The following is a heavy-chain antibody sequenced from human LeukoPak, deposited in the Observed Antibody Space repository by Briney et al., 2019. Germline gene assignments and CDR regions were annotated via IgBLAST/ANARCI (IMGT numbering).Heavy chain of an antibody. CDR3: TTDRYYDAAYTT. CDR1: GFTFSNAW. Sequence: GGSLRLSCAASGFTFSNAWMSWDRQAPGKGLEWVGRIKSKTDGGTTDYAAPVKGRFTISRDDSKNTLYLQMNSLKTEDTAVYYCTTDRYYDAAYTTWGQGTPVTVSS. D-gene: IGHD3-22*01. CDR2: IKSKTDGGTT. V-gene: IGHV3-15*01. J-gene: IGHJ4*02.